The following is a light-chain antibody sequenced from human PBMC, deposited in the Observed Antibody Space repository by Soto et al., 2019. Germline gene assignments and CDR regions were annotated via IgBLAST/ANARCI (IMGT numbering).Light chain of an antibody. CDR3: CSYAGSYSYV. J-gene: IGLJ1*01. CDR1: TNDVGNYNY. Sequence: QSVLTQPRSVSGSPGQSVTISCTGTTNDVGNYNYVSWYQQHPSKAPKLMIYDVTKRPPGVPDRFSGSKSGNTASLTISGLQAEDEADYYCCSYAGSYSYVFGTGTRSPS. CDR2: DVT. V-gene: IGLV2-11*01.